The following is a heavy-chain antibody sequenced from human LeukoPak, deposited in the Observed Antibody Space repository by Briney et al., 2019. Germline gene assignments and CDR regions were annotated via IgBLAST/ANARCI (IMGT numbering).Heavy chain of an antibody. J-gene: IGHJ4*02. V-gene: IGHV3-23*01. CDR3: AKLGGDRDYFDY. CDR2: ISGSGGST. Sequence: GGSLRLSCAASGFTFSSYAMSWVRQAPGKGLEWVSAISGSGGSTYYADSVRGRFTISRDNSKNTLYLQMNSLRAEDTAVYYCAKLGGDRDYFDYWGQGTLVTVSS. CDR1: GFTFSSYA. D-gene: IGHD2-21*02.